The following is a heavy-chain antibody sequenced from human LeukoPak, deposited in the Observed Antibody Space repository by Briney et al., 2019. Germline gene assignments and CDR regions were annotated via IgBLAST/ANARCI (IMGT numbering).Heavy chain of an antibody. CDR3: ARDNGWSADF. J-gene: IGHJ4*02. CDR1: GFSFSNYA. V-gene: IGHV3-7*03. CDR2: IKQDGSAK. D-gene: IGHD2-15*01. Sequence: GGSLRLSCAASGFSFSNYAMTWVRQAPGKGLEWVANIKQDGSAKPYVDSVKGRFTISRDNAKNSLFLQMNSLRVEDTAVYYCARDNGWSADFWGQGTLVTVSS.